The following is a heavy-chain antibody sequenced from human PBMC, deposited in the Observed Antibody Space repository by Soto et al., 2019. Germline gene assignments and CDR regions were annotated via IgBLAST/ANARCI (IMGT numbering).Heavy chain of an antibody. Sequence: ASVKVSCKASGYTFSSNDINWVRQAPGQGLEWMGWMNPNRGNTDYAQKFRGRVTMTTNTSISTAYMELSSLRSEDTAVYYCAVVVTAVFDYWGQGTLVTVSS. CDR3: AVVVTAVFDY. V-gene: IGHV1-8*01. D-gene: IGHD2-21*02. J-gene: IGHJ4*02. CDR1: GYTFSSND. CDR2: MNPNRGNT.